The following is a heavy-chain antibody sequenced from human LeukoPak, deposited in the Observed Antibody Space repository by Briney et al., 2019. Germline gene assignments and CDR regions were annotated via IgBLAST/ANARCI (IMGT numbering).Heavy chain of an antibody. J-gene: IGHJ6*03. CDR3: ARRRRGSGSYYDPFYYYYMDV. D-gene: IGHD1-26*01. Sequence: GGSLRLSCAASGFTFSSFSMGWVRQAPGKGRGWVSSISSSSRYIYYADSVKGRFTISRDNAKNSLYLQMNSLRAEDTAVYYCARRRRGSGSYYDPFYYYYMDVWGKGTTVTVSS. CDR2: ISSSSRYI. CDR1: GFTFSSFS. V-gene: IGHV3-21*01.